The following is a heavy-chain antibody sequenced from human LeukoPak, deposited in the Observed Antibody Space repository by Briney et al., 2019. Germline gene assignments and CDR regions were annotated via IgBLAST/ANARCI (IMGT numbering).Heavy chain of an antibody. Sequence: PSETLSLTCTVSGGSISSYYWSWIRQPPGKGLEWIGYIYYSGSTNYNPSLKSRVTISVDTSKNQFSLKLSSVTAADTAVYYCARGSTYDSSGSDAFDIWGQGTMVTVSS. CDR1: GGSISSYY. V-gene: IGHV4-59*01. CDR2: IYYSGST. CDR3: ARGSTYDSSGSDAFDI. D-gene: IGHD3-22*01. J-gene: IGHJ3*02.